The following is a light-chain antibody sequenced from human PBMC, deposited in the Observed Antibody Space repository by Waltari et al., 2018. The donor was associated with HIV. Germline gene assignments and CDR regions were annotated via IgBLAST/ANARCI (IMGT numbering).Light chain of an antibody. Sequence: DIVMTQSPASLAVSLGERATINCKSNQSLLLNFNNKTYLTWYQQKPGQSPKLLLYWASIRESGVPDRFSGSGSGTDFNLTISSLQAEDVATYYCQQCYSTPWTFGRGTKVEI. CDR1: QSLLLNFNNKTY. CDR3: QQCYSTPWT. V-gene: IGKV4-1*01. CDR2: WAS. J-gene: IGKJ1*01.